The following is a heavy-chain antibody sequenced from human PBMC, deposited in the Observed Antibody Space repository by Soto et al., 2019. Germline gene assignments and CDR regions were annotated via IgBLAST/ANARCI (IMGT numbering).Heavy chain of an antibody. Sequence: ASVKVSCKASGYTFTSYGISWVRQAPGQGLEWMGWISAYNGNTNYAQKLQGRVTMTTDTSTSTAYMELRSLTSDDTAVYYCARDTDYYYYYGMDVWGQGTTVTVSS. CDR2: ISAYNGNT. CDR1: GYTFTSYG. J-gene: IGHJ6*02. V-gene: IGHV1-18*01. CDR3: ARDTDYYYYYGMDV. D-gene: IGHD4-4*01.